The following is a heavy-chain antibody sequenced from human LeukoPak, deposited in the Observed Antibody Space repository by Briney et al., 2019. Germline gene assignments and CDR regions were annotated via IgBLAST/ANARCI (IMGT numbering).Heavy chain of an antibody. Sequence: PSETLSLTCTVSGGSISSGGYYWSWIRQPPGKGLEWIGYIYHSGSTYYNPSLKSRVTMSVDTSKNQFSLKLSSVTAADTAVYYCARGTDCSSTSCYGPNWFDPWGQGTLVTVSS. V-gene: IGHV4-30-2*01. CDR3: ARGTDCSSTSCYGPNWFDP. CDR1: GGSISSGGYY. D-gene: IGHD2-2*01. J-gene: IGHJ5*02. CDR2: IYHSGST.